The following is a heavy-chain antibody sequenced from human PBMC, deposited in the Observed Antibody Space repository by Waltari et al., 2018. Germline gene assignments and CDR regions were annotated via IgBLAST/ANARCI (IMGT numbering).Heavy chain of an antibody. J-gene: IGHJ4*02. CDR3: ARVTAVQGVKSL. Sequence: QVQLVQSGAEVKKPGASVKVSCKASGYTFTGYYMHWVRQAPGQGLEWMGRINPTSGRTNYAQRFQGRVTMTRDTSISTAYMELSRLRSDDTAVYYCARVTAVQGVKSLWGQGTLVTVSS. V-gene: IGHV1-2*06. CDR1: GYTFTGYY. D-gene: IGHD3-10*01. CDR2: INPTSGRT.